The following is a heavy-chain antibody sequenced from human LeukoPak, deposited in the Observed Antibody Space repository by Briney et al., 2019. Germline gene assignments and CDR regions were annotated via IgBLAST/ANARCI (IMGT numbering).Heavy chain of an antibody. CDR2: INPNSGGT. Sequence: ASVKVSCKASGYTFTGYYMHWVRQAPGQGLEWMGWINPNSGGTNYAQKFQGRVTMTRDTSISTAYMELSKLRSDDTAVYYCASDWGLSQLEYCSNTNCYMGAFDIWGQGTMVTVTS. J-gene: IGHJ3*02. CDR1: GYTFTGYY. D-gene: IGHD2-2*02. CDR3: ASDWGLSQLEYCSNTNCYMGAFDI. V-gene: IGHV1-2*02.